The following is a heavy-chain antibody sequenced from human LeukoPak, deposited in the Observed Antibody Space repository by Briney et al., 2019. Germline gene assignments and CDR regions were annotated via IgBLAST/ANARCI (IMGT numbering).Heavy chain of an antibody. CDR3: AKGRYNWNGGAFDI. D-gene: IGHD1-20*01. CDR2: LSWNSGSI. V-gene: IGHV3-9*01. J-gene: IGHJ3*02. Sequence: GGSLRLSCAASGFTFDDHAMHWVRQAPGKGLEWVSGLSWNSGSIDYADSVKGRFTISRDNAKNSLYLQMNSLRAEDTALYYCAKGRYNWNGGAFDIWGQGTMVTVSS. CDR1: GFTFDDHA.